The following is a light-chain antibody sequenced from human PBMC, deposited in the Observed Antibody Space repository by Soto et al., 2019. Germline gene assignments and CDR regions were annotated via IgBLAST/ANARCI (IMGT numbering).Light chain of an antibody. J-gene: IGKJ1*01. Sequence: EIVLTQSPGTLSLSPGERATLSCRASQSVRSSYLAWYQQKPGQAPRLLIYGASNRATGIPDRFSGSGSGTDFTLSISRLEPEDFAVYYCQQYGVSPTFGQGTKVDIK. V-gene: IGKV3-20*01. CDR2: GAS. CDR3: QQYGVSPT. CDR1: QSVRSSY.